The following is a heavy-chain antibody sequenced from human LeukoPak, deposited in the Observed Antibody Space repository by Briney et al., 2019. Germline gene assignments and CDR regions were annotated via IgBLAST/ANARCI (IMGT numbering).Heavy chain of an antibody. D-gene: IGHD6-19*01. CDR3: ARGRVRGAVAGTYSH. V-gene: IGHV4-59*12. Sequence: SETLSLTCTVSGGSISSYYWSWIRQPPGKGLEWIGYIYYSGSTNYNPSLKSRVTISVDTSKNQFSLKLSSVTAADTAVYYCARGRVRGAVAGTYSHWGQGTLVTVSS. CDR2: IYYSGST. CDR1: GGSISSYY. J-gene: IGHJ4*02.